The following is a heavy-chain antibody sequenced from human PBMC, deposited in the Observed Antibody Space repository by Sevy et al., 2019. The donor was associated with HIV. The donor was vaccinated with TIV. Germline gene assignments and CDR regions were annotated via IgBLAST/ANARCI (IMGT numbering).Heavy chain of an antibody. D-gene: IGHD1-20*01. CDR1: GDTVSSDSAA. CDR2: AYYRSTWHK. Sequence: SQTLSLTCAISGDTVSSDSAAWNWIRQSPARGLEWLGRAYYRSTWHKDYATSLNSRMTINPDTSKNQFSLQLNSVTPADTAVYFCARDHNFVLDYWGQGILVTVSS. CDR3: ARDHNFVLDY. J-gene: IGHJ4*02. V-gene: IGHV6-1*01.